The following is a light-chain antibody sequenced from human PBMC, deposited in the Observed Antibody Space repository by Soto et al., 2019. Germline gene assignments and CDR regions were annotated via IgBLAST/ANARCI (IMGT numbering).Light chain of an antibody. J-gene: IGKJ3*01. Sequence: EIVLMQSPDTLSLSPGERATLSCRASETISSHYIAWYQQKPGQAPSLLIFGASTRATGIPDRFSGSWSGTDFNLTISRLEPEDFAVYYCQNFGVSLFTFGPGTKVDIK. CDR3: QNFGVSLFT. CDR1: ETISSHY. CDR2: GAS. V-gene: IGKV3-20*01.